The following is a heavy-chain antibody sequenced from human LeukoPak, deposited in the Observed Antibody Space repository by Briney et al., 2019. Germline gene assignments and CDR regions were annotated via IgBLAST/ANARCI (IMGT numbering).Heavy chain of an antibody. Sequence: SVKVSCKASGGTLSSYAISWVRQAPGQGLEWMGGIIPIFGTANYAQKFQGRVTITADESTSTAYMELSSLRSEDTAVYYCARGVTGGFLEWSKYYYYYMDVWGKGTTVTVSS. CDR3: ARGVTGGFLEWSKYYYYYMDV. CDR1: GGTLSSYA. D-gene: IGHD3-3*01. CDR2: IIPIFGTA. J-gene: IGHJ6*03. V-gene: IGHV1-69*13.